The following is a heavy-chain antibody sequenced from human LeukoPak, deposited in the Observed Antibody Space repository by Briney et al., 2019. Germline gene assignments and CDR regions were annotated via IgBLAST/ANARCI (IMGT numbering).Heavy chain of an antibody. J-gene: IGHJ6*03. Sequence: ASVKVSCKASGYTFTGYYMHWVRQAPGQGLEWMGWINPNSGGTNYAQKFQGRVTMTRDTSISTAYMELSRLRSDGTAVYYCARGSSGWYYYMDVWGKGTTVTVSS. CDR2: INPNSGGT. CDR1: GYTFTGYY. CDR3: ARGSSGWYYYMDV. V-gene: IGHV1-2*02. D-gene: IGHD6-19*01.